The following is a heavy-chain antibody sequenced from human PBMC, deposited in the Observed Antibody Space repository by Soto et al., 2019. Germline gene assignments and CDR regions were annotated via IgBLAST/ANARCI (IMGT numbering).Heavy chain of an antibody. CDR2: IYYSGST. J-gene: IGHJ6*02. Sequence: QVQLQESGPGLVKPSQTLSLTCTVSGGSISSGGYYWSWIRQHPGKGLEWIGYIYYSGSTYYNPSLENRVXXXVXXSKNPFPLTLSSVTAADPAVYYCARGGRRSPVMDVWGQGTTVTVSS. CDR1: GGSISSGGYY. CDR3: ARGGRRSPVMDV. V-gene: IGHV4-31*03.